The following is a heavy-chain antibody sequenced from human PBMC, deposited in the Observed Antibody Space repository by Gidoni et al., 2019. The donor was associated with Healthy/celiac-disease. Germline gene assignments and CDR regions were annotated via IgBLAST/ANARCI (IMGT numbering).Heavy chain of an antibody. CDR3: AKDIGGSIAAAGTLGY. V-gene: IGHV3-9*01. J-gene: IGHJ4*02. CDR2: ISWNSGSI. Sequence: VQLVESGGGLVQPGRSLRPPCAASGFPFDAYAMHWVRQAPGKGLEWVSGISWNSGSIGDADSVKGRFTISRDNAKNSLYLQMNSLRAEDTALYYCAKDIGGSIAAAGTLGYWGQGTLVTVSS. D-gene: IGHD6-13*01. CDR1: GFPFDAYA.